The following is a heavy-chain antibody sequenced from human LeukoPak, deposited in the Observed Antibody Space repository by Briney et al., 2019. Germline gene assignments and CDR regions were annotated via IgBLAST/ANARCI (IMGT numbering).Heavy chain of an antibody. V-gene: IGHV3-11*06. CDR2: ISSSSGYT. D-gene: IGHD3-10*01. Sequence: SGGSLRLSCAASGFTFSDYYMSWIRQAPGKGLEWVSYISSSSGYTNYADSVKGRFTISRDNAKNSLYLQMNSLRAEDTAVYYCARYYYGSGSYNALYYFDYWGQGTLVTVSS. CDR1: GFTFSDYY. CDR3: ARYYYGSGSYNALYYFDY. J-gene: IGHJ4*02.